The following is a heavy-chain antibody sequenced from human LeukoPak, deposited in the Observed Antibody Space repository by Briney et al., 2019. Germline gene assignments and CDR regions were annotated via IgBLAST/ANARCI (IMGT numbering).Heavy chain of an antibody. V-gene: IGHV1-18*01. D-gene: IGHD1-26*01. CDR3: ARDAGSGSSYYFDY. CDR1: GYTFTSYG. J-gene: IGHJ4*02. CDR2: ISGYNGNT. Sequence: GASVKVSCKASGYTFTSYGISWVRQAPGQGLECMGWISGYNGNTNYAQKLQGRVTMTTAKSTSTAYMELRSLRSDDTAVYYCARDAGSGSSYYFDYWGQGTLVTVPS.